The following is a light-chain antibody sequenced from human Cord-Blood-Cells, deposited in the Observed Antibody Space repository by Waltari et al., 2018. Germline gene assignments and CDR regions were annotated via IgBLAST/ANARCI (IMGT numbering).Light chain of an antibody. J-gene: IGLJ1*01. CDR2: KDS. V-gene: IGLV3-25*03. CDR3: QSADSSGTYYV. CDR1: ASTNQY. Sequence: SYELTQQASVSVPPGRPARIACPGDASTNQYAHWYQQKPGQAPVLVIYKDSERPSGIPERFSGSSSGTTVTLTISGVQAEDEADYYCQSADSSGTYYVFGTGTKVTVL.